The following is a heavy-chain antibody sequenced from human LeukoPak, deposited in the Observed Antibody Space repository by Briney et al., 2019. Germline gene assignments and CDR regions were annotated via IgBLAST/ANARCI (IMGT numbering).Heavy chain of an antibody. V-gene: IGHV3-7*01. Sequence: PGGSLRLSCAASGFTFSRYWMSWVRQAPGKGLEWVANIKEDGSETYSVDSVKGRFTISRDNARNSLYLQMNSLRAEDTAVYYCARDGGHYRDYWGQGTLVTVSS. CDR2: IKEDGSET. J-gene: IGHJ4*02. CDR3: ARDGGHYRDY. CDR1: GFTFSRYW.